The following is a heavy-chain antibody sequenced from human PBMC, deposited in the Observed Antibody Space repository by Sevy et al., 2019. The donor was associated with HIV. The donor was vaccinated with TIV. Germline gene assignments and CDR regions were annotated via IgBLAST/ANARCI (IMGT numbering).Heavy chain of an antibody. CDR1: GFTFSSYW. CDR2: INQDGSEK. J-gene: IGHJ5*01. D-gene: IGHD6-13*01. CDR3: VRDRGSSWFDS. V-gene: IGHV3-7*01. Sequence: GESLKISCAVSGFTFSSYWMSWVRQAPGKGLEWVANINQDGSEKYYVDSVKGRFTISRDSAKNSVYVQMNSLRDEDTGVYYCVRDRGSSWFDSWGQGTLVTVSS.